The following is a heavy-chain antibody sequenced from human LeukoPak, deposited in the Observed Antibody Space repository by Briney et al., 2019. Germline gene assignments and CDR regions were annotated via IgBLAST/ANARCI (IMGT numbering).Heavy chain of an antibody. CDR3: ARQGSLVGAFDI. J-gene: IGHJ3*02. D-gene: IGHD2-8*02. V-gene: IGHV3-66*04. CDR1: TFAFSTYA. Sequence: PGGSLRLSCAASTFAFSTYAINWVRQAPGKGLEWVSVIYSGGSTYYADSVKGRFTISRDNSKNTLYLQMNSLRAEDTAVYYCARQGSLVGAFDIWGQGTMVTVSS. CDR2: IYSGGST.